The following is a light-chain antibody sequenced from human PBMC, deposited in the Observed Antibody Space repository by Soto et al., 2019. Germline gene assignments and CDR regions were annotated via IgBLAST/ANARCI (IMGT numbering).Light chain of an antibody. CDR3: CSYAGNYPVV. Sequence: QSALTQPRSVSGSPGQSVTISCTGTSSDVGGYNYVSWYQQHPGKAPKLMIYAVSKRPSGVPDRFSGSKSGNTDSLTISGLQAEDEADYYCCSYAGNYPVVFGGGTKLTVL. V-gene: IGLV2-11*01. J-gene: IGLJ2*01. CDR2: AVS. CDR1: SSDVGGYNY.